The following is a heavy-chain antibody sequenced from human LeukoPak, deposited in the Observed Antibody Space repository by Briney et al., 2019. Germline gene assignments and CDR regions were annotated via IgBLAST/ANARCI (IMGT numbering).Heavy chain of an antibody. CDR3: XXXAXXXFXP. CDR1: GLTFSTYS. Sequence: PGGSLRLSCGASGLTFSTYSMNWVRQAPGKGLEWVSYISSDSGTIYYADSVKGRFTISRDNAKKSLYMQMNGLRGEDTAVYYCXXXAXXXFXPWGQGTLVXXSX. CDR2: ISSDSGTI. J-gene: IGHJ5*02. V-gene: IGHV3-48*01.